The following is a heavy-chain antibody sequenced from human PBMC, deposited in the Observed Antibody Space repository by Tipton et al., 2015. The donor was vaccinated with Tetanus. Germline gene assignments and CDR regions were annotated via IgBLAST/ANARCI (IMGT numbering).Heavy chain of an antibody. Sequence: LRLSCTISGGSISSYYWSWIRQPAGKGLEWIGRIYSSGSTHYNPSLKSRVTMSLDTSKTQFSLRLSSVTAADTAVYFCARGVWLGPGPKYYFDYWGQGTLVTVSS. CDR3: ARGVWLGPGPKYYFDY. V-gene: IGHV4-4*07. CDR2: IYSSGST. D-gene: IGHD3-10*01. J-gene: IGHJ4*02. CDR1: GGSISSYY.